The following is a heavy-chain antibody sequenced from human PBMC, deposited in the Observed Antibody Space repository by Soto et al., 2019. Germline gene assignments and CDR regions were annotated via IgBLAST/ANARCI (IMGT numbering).Heavy chain of an antibody. J-gene: IGHJ4*02. CDR3: TKDPSTGYADH. Sequence: LRLSCAASDFIFLDYAMTWVRQAPGKGLEWVSTISRDGSNTHYADSVKGRFTISRDNSKKTLYLEMRSLRGEDTAFYYCTKDPSTGYADHWGQGTLVTVSS. V-gene: IGHV3-23*01. D-gene: IGHD3-9*01. CDR1: DFIFLDYA. CDR2: ISRDGSNT.